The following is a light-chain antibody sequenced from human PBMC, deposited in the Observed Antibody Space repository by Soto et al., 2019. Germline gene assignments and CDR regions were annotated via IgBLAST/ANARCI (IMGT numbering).Light chain of an antibody. CDR2: LGS. Sequence: DIVMTQSPLSLPVTPGEPASISCSSSQSLLQTNGYNYLDWYLQKPGQSPQLLIYLGSNRASGVPDRFSGSGSGTDFTLKISRVKAEDVGVYYCMQALQTSYTFGQGTKLEIK. J-gene: IGKJ2*01. CDR3: MQALQTSYT. V-gene: IGKV2-28*01. CDR1: QSLLQTNGYNY.